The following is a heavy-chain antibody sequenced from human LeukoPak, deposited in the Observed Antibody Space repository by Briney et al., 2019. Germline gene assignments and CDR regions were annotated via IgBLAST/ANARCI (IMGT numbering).Heavy chain of an antibody. CDR3: ARPPSSSWPIDY. V-gene: IGHV3-23*01. J-gene: IGHJ4*02. D-gene: IGHD6-13*01. Sequence: GGSLRLSCAASGFDFSSYSMNWVRQAPGMGLEWVSGISGSGISRYYAGSVKGRFTISRDNPKNTVYLQMNSLRAEDTAVYYCARPPSSSWPIDYWGQGTLVTVSS. CDR2: ISGSGISR. CDR1: GFDFSSYS.